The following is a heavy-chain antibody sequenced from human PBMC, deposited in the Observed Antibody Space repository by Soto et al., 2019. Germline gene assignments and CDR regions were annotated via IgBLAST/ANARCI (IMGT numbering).Heavy chain of an antibody. V-gene: IGHV4-34*01. CDR2: INHSGNT. D-gene: IGHD6-13*01. CDR1: GGAFSGYY. CDR3: ARHHVRGRTIAGAAEF. J-gene: IGHJ4*02. Sequence: AETLSLTCAVYGGAFSGYYCIFIRHPPCKGLEWIVEINHSGNTNYNPSLKSRVTISVDTSKNQLFLNLSSVTAADTAMYYCARHHVRGRTIAGAAEFWGQGTLVTVSS.